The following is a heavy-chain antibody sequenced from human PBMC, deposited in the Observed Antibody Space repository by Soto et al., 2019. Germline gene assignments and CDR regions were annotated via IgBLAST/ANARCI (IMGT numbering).Heavy chain of an antibody. CDR1: GYTFTSYD. CDR2: IIPILGIA. V-gene: IGHV1-69*04. J-gene: IGHJ4*02. D-gene: IGHD1-26*01. Sequence: SVKVSCKASGYTFTSYDMHWVRQAPGQGLEWMGRIIPILGIANYAQKFQGRVTITADKSTSTAYMELSSLRSEDTAVYYCARREIQGPIDYWGQGTLVTVSS. CDR3: ARREIQGPIDY.